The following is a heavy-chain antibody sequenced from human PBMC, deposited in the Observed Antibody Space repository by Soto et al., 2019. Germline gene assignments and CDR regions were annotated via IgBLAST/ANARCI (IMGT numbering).Heavy chain of an antibody. CDR2: ISYDGSNK. Sequence: QVQLVESGGGVVQPGRSLRLSCAASGFTFSSYAMHWVRQAPGKGLEWVAVISYDGSNKYYADSVKGRFTISRDNSKNTLYLQMNSLRAEDTAVYYCASQQWLGPQGGYWGQGTLVTVSS. D-gene: IGHD6-19*01. J-gene: IGHJ4*02. CDR1: GFTFSSYA. V-gene: IGHV3-30-3*01. CDR3: ASQQWLGPQGGY.